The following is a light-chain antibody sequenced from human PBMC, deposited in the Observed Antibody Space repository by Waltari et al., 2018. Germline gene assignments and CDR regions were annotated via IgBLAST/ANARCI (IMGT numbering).Light chain of an antibody. CDR3: QQYGTFWT. J-gene: IGKJ1*01. CDR1: QSVTGTS. CDR2: ATS. Sequence: EIVLTQSPGTLSLSPGERATLSCRASQSVTGTSFAGFQQKPGQPPRLLIYATSRRATGIPDRFSGSGSGTDFTLTISRLEPEDFAVYYCQQYGTFWTFGQGSKVEMK. V-gene: IGKV3-20*01.